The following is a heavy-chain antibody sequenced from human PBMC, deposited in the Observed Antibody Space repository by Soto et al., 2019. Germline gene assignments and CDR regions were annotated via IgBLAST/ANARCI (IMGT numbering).Heavy chain of an antibody. J-gene: IGHJ6*02. D-gene: IGHD3-3*01. V-gene: IGHV3-53*01. CDR1: GFTVSSNY. CDR3: ARVTTILGVVTTYNGRDV. Sequence: EVQLVESGGGLIQPGGSLRLSCAASGFTVSSNYMSWVRQAPGKGLEWVSGIYSGGSTYSADSMKGRFTISRANSKNTLYRQMNRLRVEDTAVYYCARVTTILGVVTTYNGRDVWGQGATVTVSS. CDR2: IYSGGST.